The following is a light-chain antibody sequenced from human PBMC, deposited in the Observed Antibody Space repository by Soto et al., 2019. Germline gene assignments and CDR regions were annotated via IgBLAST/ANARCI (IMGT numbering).Light chain of an antibody. CDR3: QQRSNWPPLT. J-gene: IGKJ4*01. V-gene: IGKV3-11*01. CDR2: GAS. CDR1: QSVSSY. Sequence: IMLTQSPTTLSLSPGERATLSCRASQSVSSYLAWYQQKPGQAPRLLIYGASTRATGLPARFSGSGSGTDFTLTISSLEPEDFAVYYCQQRSNWPPLTFGGGTKVDTK.